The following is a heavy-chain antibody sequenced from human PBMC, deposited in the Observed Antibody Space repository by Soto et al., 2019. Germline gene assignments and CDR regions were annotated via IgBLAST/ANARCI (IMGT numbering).Heavy chain of an antibody. CDR3: ARGCSGGSCYPIYYYGMDV. D-gene: IGHD2-15*01. J-gene: IGHJ6*02. Sequence: ASVKVSCKASGYTFTSYGISWVRQAPGQGLEWMGWISAYNGNTNYAQKLQGRVTMTTDTSTSTAYMELRSLRSDDTAVYYCARGCSGGSCYPIYYYGMDVWGQGTTVTVSS. V-gene: IGHV1-18*01. CDR1: GYTFTSYG. CDR2: ISAYNGNT.